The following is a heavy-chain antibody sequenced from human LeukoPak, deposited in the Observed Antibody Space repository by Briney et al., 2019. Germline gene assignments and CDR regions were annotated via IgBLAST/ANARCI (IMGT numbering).Heavy chain of an antibody. CDR1: GYTFTGYY. CDR3: ARDSIAARGGGFDY. V-gene: IGHV1-2*02. Sequence: ASVKVSCKASGYTFTGYYTHWVRQAPGQGLEWMGWINPNSGGTNYAQKLQGRVTMTTDTSTSTAYMELRSLRSDDTAVYYCARDSIAARGGGFDYWGQGTLVTVSS. D-gene: IGHD6-6*01. J-gene: IGHJ4*02. CDR2: INPNSGGT.